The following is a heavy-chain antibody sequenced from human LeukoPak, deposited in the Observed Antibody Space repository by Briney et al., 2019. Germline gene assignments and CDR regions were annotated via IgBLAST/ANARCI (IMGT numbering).Heavy chain of an antibody. CDR3: ARGQNPYYYDSSGYYGGETDY. Sequence: ASVKVSCKASGYSFTNYDINWVRQATGQGLEWMGWMNPKSGDTGYSQKFQGRVTITRNTSISTAYMELSSLRSEDTAVYYCARGQNPYYYDSSGYYGGETDYWGQGTLVTVSS. D-gene: IGHD3-22*01. CDR1: GYSFTNYD. J-gene: IGHJ4*02. CDR2: MNPKSGDT. V-gene: IGHV1-8*03.